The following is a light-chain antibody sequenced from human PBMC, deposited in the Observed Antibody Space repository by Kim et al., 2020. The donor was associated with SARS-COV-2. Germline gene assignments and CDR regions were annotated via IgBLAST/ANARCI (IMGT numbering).Light chain of an antibody. V-gene: IGKV2-28*01. CDR2: LGS. J-gene: IGKJ2*03. Sequence: EPASISCRSSQSLLSSNGYNYLDWYLQKPGQSPQVLIYLGSNRASGVPDRFSGSGSGTDFTLKISRVEAEDVGVYYCIQTIQRPYSFGQGTKLEI. CDR3: IQTIQRPYS. CDR1: QSLLSSNGYNY.